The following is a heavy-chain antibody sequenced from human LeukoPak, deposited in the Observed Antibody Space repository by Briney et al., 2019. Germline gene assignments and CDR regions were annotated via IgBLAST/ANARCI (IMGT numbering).Heavy chain of an antibody. CDR1: AFAFSRFW. CDR3: ARDTPFRGSSWYYFDY. Sequence: GGSLRLSCTVSAFAFSRFWMSWVRQAPGKGLEWVANINEDGSEKWYVDSLKGRFTISRDNAKNSLYLQMNSLRAEDTAVYYCARDTPFRGSSWYYFDYWGQGTLVTVSS. V-gene: IGHV3-7*03. D-gene: IGHD6-13*01. J-gene: IGHJ4*02. CDR2: INEDGSEK.